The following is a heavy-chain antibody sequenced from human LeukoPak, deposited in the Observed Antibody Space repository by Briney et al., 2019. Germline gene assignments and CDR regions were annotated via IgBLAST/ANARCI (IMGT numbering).Heavy chain of an antibody. Sequence: GGSLRLSCAASGFTLSSYAMHWVRQAPGKGLEGVAVISYDGSNKYYADSVKGRFTISRDNSKNTLYLQMNSLRAEDSAEYYCAKSLLTTATGTGRAFDIWGQGTMVTVSA. CDR3: AKSLLTTATGTGRAFDI. CDR1: GFTLSSYA. J-gene: IGHJ3*02. D-gene: IGHD1-1*01. CDR2: ISYDGSNK. V-gene: IGHV3-30-3*01.